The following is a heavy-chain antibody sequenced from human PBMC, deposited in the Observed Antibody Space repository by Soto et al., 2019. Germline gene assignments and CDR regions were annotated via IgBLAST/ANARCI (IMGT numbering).Heavy chain of an antibody. Sequence: KLLQSGGGFVHPGGSLGLSCAASGFDSTEVAMSWVRQAPGKGLEWVSGISGTGATSYYADSVKGRFSISRDKSKNSVSLLMNSLRADDTAGYFCVSDTLTPWRYYGLEIWGQGTTVTVS. CDR3: VSDTLTPWRYYGLEI. CDR2: ISGTGATS. V-gene: IGHV3-23*01. D-gene: IGHD5-18*01. J-gene: IGHJ6*02. CDR1: GFDSTEVA.